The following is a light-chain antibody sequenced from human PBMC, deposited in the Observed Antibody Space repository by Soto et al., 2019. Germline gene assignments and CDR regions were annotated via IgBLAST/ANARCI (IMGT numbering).Light chain of an antibody. CDR1: QSVNNW. J-gene: IGKJ1*01. Sequence: DIQMTQYPSTLSASVGERVTISCRASQSVNNWLAWYQRKPGKAPKLLIHDASTLASGIPSRFSGSGSGTELTLTISSLHPDDIATYYCQQYNSYWTFGKGTKVESK. CDR3: QQYNSYWT. CDR2: DAS. V-gene: IGKV1-5*01.